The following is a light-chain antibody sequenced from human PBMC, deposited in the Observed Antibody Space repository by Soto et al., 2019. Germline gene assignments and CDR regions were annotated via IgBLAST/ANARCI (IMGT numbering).Light chain of an antibody. CDR1: QSVSSIY. Sequence: EIVLTQSPGTLSLSPGERATLSCRASQSVSSIYLAWYQQKPGQAPRLLIYDVSSRDTGIPDRFSGSGSGTDFTLTISRLQPEDFAVYYCQQSGSSPGTFGQGTKVEIK. CDR2: DVS. V-gene: IGKV3-20*01. J-gene: IGKJ1*01. CDR3: QQSGSSPGT.